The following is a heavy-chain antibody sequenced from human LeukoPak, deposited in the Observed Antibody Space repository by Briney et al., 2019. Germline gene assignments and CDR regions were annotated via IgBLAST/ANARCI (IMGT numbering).Heavy chain of an antibody. V-gene: IGHV4-34*01. D-gene: IGHD5-24*01. CDR2: INHSGST. CDR1: GGSFSGYY. Sequence: SETLSLTCAVYGGSFSGYYWSWIRQPPGKGLEWIGEINHSGSTNYNPSLKSRVTISVDTSKNQFSLKLSSVTAADTAVYYCARQLNAFDIWGQGTMVTVSS. J-gene: IGHJ3*02. CDR3: ARQLNAFDI.